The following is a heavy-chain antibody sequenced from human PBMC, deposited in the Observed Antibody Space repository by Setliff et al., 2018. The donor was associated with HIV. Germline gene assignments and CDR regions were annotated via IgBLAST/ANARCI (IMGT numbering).Heavy chain of an antibody. J-gene: IGHJ6*02. CDR1: GYTFTSYD. V-gene: IGHV1-8*01. CDR2: INPNSGNI. CDR3: ARGSFFGDYGNYYYYALDV. D-gene: IGHD4-17*01. Sequence: PSVKVSCKASGYTFTSYDINWVRQATGQGLEWMAWINPNSGNIDYAQKFQGRVTMTKNTSISTAYLELSSLRSEDTAVYYCARGSFFGDYGNYYYYALDVWGQGTTVTVSS.